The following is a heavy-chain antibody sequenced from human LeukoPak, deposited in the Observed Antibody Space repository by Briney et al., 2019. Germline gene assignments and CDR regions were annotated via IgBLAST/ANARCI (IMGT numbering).Heavy chain of an antibody. J-gene: IGHJ3*02. Sequence: PGRSLRLSCAASGFTFSSYGMHWVRQAPGKGLEWVAVISYDGSNKYYADSVKGRFTISRDNSKNSLYLQMNSLRAEDTAVYYCARDAEVATISSDAFDIWGQGTMVTVSS. CDR1: GFTFSSYG. CDR2: ISYDGSNK. V-gene: IGHV3-30*03. CDR3: ARDAEVATISSDAFDI. D-gene: IGHD5-12*01.